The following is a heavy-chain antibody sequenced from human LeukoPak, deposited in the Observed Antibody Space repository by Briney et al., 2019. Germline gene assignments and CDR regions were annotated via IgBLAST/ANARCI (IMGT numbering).Heavy chain of an antibody. J-gene: IGHJ3*02. Sequence: PGGSLRLSCAASGFTFSNSGMNWVRQAPGKGLEWVSTISGSGDSTYYADSVKGRFTSSRDNSKNTLYLQMNSLRAEDTALYYCARTPRIYYDDRMDIWGQGTMVTVSS. D-gene: IGHD3-22*01. CDR2: ISGSGDST. CDR1: GFTFSNSG. V-gene: IGHV3-23*01. CDR3: ARTPRIYYDDRMDI.